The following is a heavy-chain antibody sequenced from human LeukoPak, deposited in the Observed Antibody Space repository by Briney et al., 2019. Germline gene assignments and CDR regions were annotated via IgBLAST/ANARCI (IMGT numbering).Heavy chain of an antibody. D-gene: IGHD3-22*01. CDR1: GYTFTIYG. J-gene: IGHJ4*02. V-gene: IGHV1-18*01. Sequence: ASVTVSCKASGYTFTIYGISWVRQAPGQGVEWMGWISAYNGNTNYAQKLQGRVTMTTDTSTSTAYMELRSLRSDDTAVYYCARRLVAYYDSSGYCDYWGQGTLVTVSS. CDR2: ISAYNGNT. CDR3: ARRLVAYYDSSGYCDY.